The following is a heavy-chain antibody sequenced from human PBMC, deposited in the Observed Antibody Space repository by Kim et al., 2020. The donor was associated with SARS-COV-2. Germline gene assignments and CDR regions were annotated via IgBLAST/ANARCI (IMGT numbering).Heavy chain of an antibody. CDR1: GGSFSGYY. J-gene: IGHJ3*02. Sequence: SETLSLTCAVYGGSFSGYYWSWIRQPPGKGLEWIGEINHSGSTNYNPSLKSRVTISVDTSKNQFSLKLSSVTAADTAVYYCASWGSGYYNDAFDIWGQGTMVTVSS. V-gene: IGHV4-34*01. D-gene: IGHD3-22*01. CDR2: INHSGST. CDR3: ASWGSGYYNDAFDI.